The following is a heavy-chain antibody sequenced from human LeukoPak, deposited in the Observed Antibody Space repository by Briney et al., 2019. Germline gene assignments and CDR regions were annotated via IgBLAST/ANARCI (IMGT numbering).Heavy chain of an antibody. V-gene: IGHV3-9*01. D-gene: IGHD3-10*01. CDR1: GFTFDDYA. J-gene: IGHJ3*01. Sequence: GRSLRLSCAASGFTFDDYAMHWVRQAPGKGLEWVSGISWNSGSIGYADSVKGRFTISRDNSKNSLYLQMNSLRREDTGLYYCAKSRAPTADPDAFDVWGQGTMVTISS. CDR2: ISWNSGSI. CDR3: AKSRAPTADPDAFDV.